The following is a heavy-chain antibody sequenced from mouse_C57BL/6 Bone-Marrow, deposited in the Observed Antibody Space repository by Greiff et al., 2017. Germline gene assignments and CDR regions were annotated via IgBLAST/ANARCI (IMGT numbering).Heavy chain of an antibody. CDR3: AKNWGYGSSYGYAMDY. Sequence: VQGVESGPGLVQPSQSLSITCTVSGFSLTSYGVHWVRQSPGKGLEWLGVIWRGGSTDYNAAFMSRLSITKNNSKSQVFFKMNSLQADDTAIYYCAKNWGYGSSYGYAMDYWGQGTSVTVSS. J-gene: IGHJ4*01. CDR1: GFSLTSYG. V-gene: IGHV2-5*01. D-gene: IGHD1-1*01. CDR2: IWRGGST.